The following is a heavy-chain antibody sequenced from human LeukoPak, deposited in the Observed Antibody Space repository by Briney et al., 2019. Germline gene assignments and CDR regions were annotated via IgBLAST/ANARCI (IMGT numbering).Heavy chain of an antibody. CDR1: GYTFTSYG. V-gene: IGHV1-18*01. CDR3: ASGYSSTWYPEEVY. J-gene: IGHJ4*02. Sequence: ASVKVSCKASGYTFTSYGISWVRQAPGQGLEWMGWISAYNGNTNYAQKLQGRVTMTTDTSTSTAYMELRSLRSDDTAVYYCASGYSSTWYPEEVYWGQGTLVTVSS. D-gene: IGHD6-13*01. CDR2: ISAYNGNT.